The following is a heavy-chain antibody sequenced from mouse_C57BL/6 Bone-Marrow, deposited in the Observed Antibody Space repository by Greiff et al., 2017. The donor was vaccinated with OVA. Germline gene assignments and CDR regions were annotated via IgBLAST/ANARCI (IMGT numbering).Heavy chain of an antibody. V-gene: IGHV5-9*01. CDR3: ARQRVYGNYSFYYAMDY. D-gene: IGHD2-1*01. J-gene: IGHJ4*01. CDR2: ISGGGGNT. CDR1: GFTFSSYT. Sequence: EVHLVESGGGLVKPGGSLKLSCAASGFTFSSYTMSWVRQTPEKRLEWVATISGGGGNTYYPDSVKGRFTISRDNAKNTLYLQMSSLRSEDTALYYCARQRVYGNYSFYYAMDYWGQGTSVTVSS.